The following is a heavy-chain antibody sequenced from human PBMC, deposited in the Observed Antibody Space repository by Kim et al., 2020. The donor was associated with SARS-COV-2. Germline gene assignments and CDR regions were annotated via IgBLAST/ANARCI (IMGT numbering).Heavy chain of an antibody. Sequence: ASVKVSCKASGYTFTSYAMHWVRQAPGQRLEWMGWINAGNGNTKYSQKFQGRVTITRDTSASTAYMELSSLRSEDTAVYYCARDDWCSGGSCYELGRGGSFDYWGQGTLVTVSS. CDR3: ARDDWCSGGSCYELGRGGSFDY. D-gene: IGHD2-15*01. CDR1: GYTFTSYA. CDR2: INAGNGNT. V-gene: IGHV1-3*01. J-gene: IGHJ4*02.